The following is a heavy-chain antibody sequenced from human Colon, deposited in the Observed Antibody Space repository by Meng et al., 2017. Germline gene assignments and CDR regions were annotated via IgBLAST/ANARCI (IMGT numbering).Heavy chain of an antibody. V-gene: IGHV4-4*02. CDR3: ASGRKYCSSTSCYGQFDS. D-gene: IGHD2-2*01. J-gene: IGHJ4*02. Sequence: HVTVVEAGSGLVRPSGNLSLPWAALGGTSSSSNWCSWGRQPPGRGLEWIGEIYQSGSTNYNTSLKSRVTISVDKSKNQFSLKLSSVTAADTAVYYCASGRKYCSSTSCYGQFDSWGQGTLVTVSS. CDR1: GGTSSSSNW. CDR2: IYQSGST.